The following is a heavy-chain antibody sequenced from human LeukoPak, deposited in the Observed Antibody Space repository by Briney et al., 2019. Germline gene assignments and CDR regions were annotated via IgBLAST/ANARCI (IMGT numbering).Heavy chain of an antibody. V-gene: IGHV1-18*04. CDR2: ISAYNGNT. CDR1: GYTFTGYY. CDR3: ARLAMVRGVIILVNYYYYMDV. D-gene: IGHD3-10*01. Sequence: GASVKVSCKASGYTFTGYYMHWVRQAPGQGLEWMGWISAYNGNTNYAQKLQGRVTMTTDTSTSTAYMELRSLRSDDTAVYYCARLAMVRGVIILVNYYYYMDVWGKGTTVTISS. J-gene: IGHJ6*03.